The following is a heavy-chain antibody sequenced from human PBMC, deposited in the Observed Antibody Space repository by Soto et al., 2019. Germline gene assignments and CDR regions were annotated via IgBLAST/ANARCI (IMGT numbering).Heavy chain of an antibody. CDR2: IYPGDSDT. V-gene: IGHV5-51*01. J-gene: IGHJ3*02. Sequence: GESLKISCKGSGYSFTSYWIGWVRQMPGKGLEWMGIIYPGDSDTRYSPSFQGQVTISADKSISTAYLQWSSLKASDTAMYYCARQQGYCSSTSCSTSDAFDIWGQGTMVPSPQ. D-gene: IGHD2-2*02. CDR3: ARQQGYCSSTSCSTSDAFDI. CDR1: GYSFTSYW.